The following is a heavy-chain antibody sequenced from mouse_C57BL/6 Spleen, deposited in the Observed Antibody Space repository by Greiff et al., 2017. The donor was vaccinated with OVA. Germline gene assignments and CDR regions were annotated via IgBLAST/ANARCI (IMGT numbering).Heavy chain of an antibody. D-gene: IGHD1-1*01. Sequence: DVKLVESGGGLVKPGGSLKLSCAASGFTFSDYGMHWVRQAPEKGLEWVAYISSGSSTIYYADTVKGRFTISRDNAKNTLFLQMTSLRSEDTAMYYCARDGSSPWYLDYWGQGTTLTVSS. V-gene: IGHV5-17*01. CDR2: ISSGSSTI. CDR1: GFTFSDYG. J-gene: IGHJ2*01. CDR3: ARDGSSPWYLDY.